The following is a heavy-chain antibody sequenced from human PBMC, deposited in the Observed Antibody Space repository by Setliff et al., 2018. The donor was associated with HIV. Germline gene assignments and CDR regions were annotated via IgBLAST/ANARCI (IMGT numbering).Heavy chain of an antibody. D-gene: IGHD5-18*01. CDR1: GGSISSYY. V-gene: IGHV4-59*01. Sequence: KASETLSLTCTVSGGSISSYYWSWIRQPPGKGLEWIGYIYYSGSTNYNPSLKSRVTISVDTSKNQFSLKLSSVTAADTAVYYCARGTGSYGSDYWGQGTLVTVS. CDR3: ARGTGSYGSDY. CDR2: IYYSGST. J-gene: IGHJ4*02.